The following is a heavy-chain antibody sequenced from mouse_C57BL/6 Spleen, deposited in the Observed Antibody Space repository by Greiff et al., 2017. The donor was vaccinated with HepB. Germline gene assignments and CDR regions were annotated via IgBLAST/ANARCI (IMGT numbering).Heavy chain of an antibody. CDR2: IYPYNGVS. V-gene: IGHV1-31*01. D-gene: IGHD1-1*01. CDR3: ARGAVVEGYYAMDD. CDR1: GYSFTGYY. Sequence: VQLQQSGPELVKPGASVKISCKASGYSFTGYYMHWVKQSHGNILDWIGYIYPYNGVSSYNQNFKGKATLTVDKSSSTAYMELRSLTSEDSAVYYCARGAVVEGYYAMDDWGQGTSVTGSA. J-gene: IGHJ4*01.